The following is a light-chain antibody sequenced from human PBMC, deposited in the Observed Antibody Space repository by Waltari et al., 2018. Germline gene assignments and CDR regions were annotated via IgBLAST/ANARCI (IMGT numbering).Light chain of an antibody. J-gene: IGKJ2*01. V-gene: IGKV3-20*01. CDR3: QQYASSVLYT. CDR2: GAS. CDR1: KSLGKNY. Sequence: IVLTQSPGTLSLSPGDSASLSCKASKSLGKNYLAWYQHKPGQAPRLLIYGASSRAAGIPDRFSGSGSGTDFTLTISRLEPEDFAVYYCQQYASSVLYTFGQGTKLEIK.